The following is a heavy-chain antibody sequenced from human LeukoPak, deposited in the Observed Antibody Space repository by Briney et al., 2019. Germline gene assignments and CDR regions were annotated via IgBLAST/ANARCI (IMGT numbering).Heavy chain of an antibody. V-gene: IGHV4-30-2*01. D-gene: IGHD2-21*02. Sequence: PSQTLSLTCAVSGDSISSGASYWNWIRQAPGKGPEWIGNIYRGRTRFNPSLTSRVTISLDMSKSQVSLNLTSVTAADTAIYYCAGEGEYGDSYSWGQGTLVVVSA. J-gene: IGHJ5*02. CDR3: AGEGEYGDSYS. CDR1: GDSISSGASY. CDR2: IYRGRT.